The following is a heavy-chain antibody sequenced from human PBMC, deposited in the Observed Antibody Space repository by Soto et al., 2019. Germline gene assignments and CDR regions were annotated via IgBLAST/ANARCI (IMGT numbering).Heavy chain of an antibody. J-gene: IGHJ4*02. V-gene: IGHV3-30-3*01. CDR1: GFTFSKYT. CDR3: AREVYYDFWSVFNTHPYYFDD. CDR2: ISDDGSNT. Sequence: QVQLVESGGGVGQPERSLRLSCAVSGFTFSKYTMHWVRQAPGKGLEWVAAISDDGSNTYYADSVKGRFTISRDNSKNTLYLQMNSLSNEDTAVHYCAREVYYDFWSVFNTHPYYFDDWRQGTRVTVSS. D-gene: IGHD3-3*01.